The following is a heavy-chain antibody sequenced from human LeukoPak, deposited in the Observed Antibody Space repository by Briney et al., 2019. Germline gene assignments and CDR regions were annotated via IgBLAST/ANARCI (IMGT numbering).Heavy chain of an antibody. CDR1: GGSISSYY. J-gene: IGHJ5*02. CDR3: ARERIFGVVRKGNWFDP. Sequence: PSETLSPTCTVSGGSISSYYWSWIRQPPGKGLEWIGYIYYSGSTNYNPSLKSRVTISVDTSKNQFSLELSSVTAADTAVYYCARERIFGVVRKGNWFDPWGQGTLVTVSS. D-gene: IGHD3-3*01. CDR2: IYYSGST. V-gene: IGHV4-59*01.